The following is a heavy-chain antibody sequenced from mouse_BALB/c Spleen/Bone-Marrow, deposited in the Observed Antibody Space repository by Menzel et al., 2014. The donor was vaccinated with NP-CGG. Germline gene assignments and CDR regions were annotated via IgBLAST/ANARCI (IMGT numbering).Heavy chain of an antibody. J-gene: IGHJ2*01. V-gene: IGHV1S130*01. CDR1: GYTFTNSW. CDR3: ARHHRYAYYFDY. Sequence: VQLQESGSVLVRPGASVRLSCKASGYTFTNSWIHWAKQRPGQGLEWIGDIHPNSGNTNYNEKFKAKATLTVDTSSSTAYADLSSLTSEDSAVYYCARHHRYAYYFDYWGQGTTLTVSS. CDR2: IHPNSGNT. D-gene: IGHD2-14*01.